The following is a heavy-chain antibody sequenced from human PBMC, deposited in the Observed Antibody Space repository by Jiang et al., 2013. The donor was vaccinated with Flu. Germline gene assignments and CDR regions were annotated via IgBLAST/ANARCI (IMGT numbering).Heavy chain of an antibody. D-gene: IGHD4-17*01. J-gene: IGHJ6*04. CDR2: INPSGGST. CDR1: GYTFTSYY. Sequence: GAEVKKPGASVKVSCKASGYTFTSYYMHWVRQAPGQGLEWMGIINPSGGSTSYAQKFQGRVTMTRDTSTSTVYMELSSLRSEDTAVYYCASSSSTTVTNYGMDVWGKGTTVTVSS. V-gene: IGHV1-46*01. CDR3: ASSSSTTVTNYGMDV.